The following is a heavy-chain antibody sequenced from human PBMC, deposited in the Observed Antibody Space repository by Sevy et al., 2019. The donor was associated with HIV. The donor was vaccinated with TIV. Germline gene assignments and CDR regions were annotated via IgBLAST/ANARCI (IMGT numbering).Heavy chain of an antibody. Sequence: GGSLRLSCAASGFTFSDSYMSWFRQAPGKGLEWVSYISSGGTIIYYADSVKGRFTISRDNAKNSLYLQMNILRAEDTAVYYCARARYNYGSFYFDYWGQGTLVTVSS. D-gene: IGHD5-18*01. J-gene: IGHJ4*02. CDR1: GFTFSDSY. V-gene: IGHV3-11*01. CDR3: ARARYNYGSFYFDY. CDR2: ISSGGTII.